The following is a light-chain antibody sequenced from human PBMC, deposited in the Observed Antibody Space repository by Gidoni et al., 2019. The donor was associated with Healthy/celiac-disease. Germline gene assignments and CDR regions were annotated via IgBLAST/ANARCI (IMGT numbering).Light chain of an antibody. CDR3: CSYAGSSTVV. V-gene: IGLV2-23*02. Sequence: QSALTQPASVSGSPGQSITISCTGTSSDAGSYNLVSWYQQPPGKAPKLMIYAVSKRHSGVSNRFSGAKSGNTASLTISGLQAEDEADYYCCSYAGSSTVVFGGGTKLTVL. CDR1: SSDAGSYNL. J-gene: IGLJ2*01. CDR2: AVS.